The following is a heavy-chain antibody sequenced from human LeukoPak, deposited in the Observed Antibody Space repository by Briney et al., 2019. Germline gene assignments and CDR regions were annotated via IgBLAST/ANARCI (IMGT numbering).Heavy chain of an antibody. Sequence: GRSLRLSCAASGFTFSSYGMHWVRQAPGKGLEWVAVISYVGSNKYYADSVKGRFTISRDNSKNTLYLQMNSLRAEDTAVYYCAKELSGFWYFDYWGQGTLVTVSS. CDR1: GFTFSSYG. D-gene: IGHD2/OR15-2a*01. CDR3: AKELSGFWYFDY. J-gene: IGHJ4*02. V-gene: IGHV3-30*18. CDR2: ISYVGSNK.